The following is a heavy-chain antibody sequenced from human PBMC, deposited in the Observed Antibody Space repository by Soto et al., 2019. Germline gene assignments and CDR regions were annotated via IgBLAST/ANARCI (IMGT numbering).Heavy chain of an antibody. CDR2: VSHDGNNQ. J-gene: IGHJ4*02. CDR3: AILYVCGSDLDY. V-gene: IGHV3-30*03. D-gene: IGHD3-16*01. CDR1: GFPLSFYV. Sequence: GGSLRLSCAASGFPLSFYVMHWARQDPGKGLEWVALVSHDGNNQYYADSVKGRFTIARDNSKNLLYLHMSTLRAEDTAVYYCAILYVCGSDLDYWGQGTLVSVSS.